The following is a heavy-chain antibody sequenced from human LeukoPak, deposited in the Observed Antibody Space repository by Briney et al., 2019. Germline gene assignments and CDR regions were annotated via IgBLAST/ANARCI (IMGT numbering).Heavy chain of an antibody. Sequence: PSETLSLTCAVSGYSISSGYYWGWIRQPPGKGLEWIGSIYHSGSTYYNSSLKSRVTISIDTSKNQLSLKLNSVIAADTAVYYCARQSYDSGRLYYTYWGQGTLVTVSS. CDR3: ARQSYDSGRLYYTY. V-gene: IGHV4-38-2*01. D-gene: IGHD3-10*01. J-gene: IGHJ4*02. CDR1: GYSISSGYY. CDR2: IYHSGST.